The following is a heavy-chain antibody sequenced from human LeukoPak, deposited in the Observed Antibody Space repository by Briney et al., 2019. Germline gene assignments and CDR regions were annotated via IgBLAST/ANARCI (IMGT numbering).Heavy chain of an antibody. V-gene: IGHV4-61*02. D-gene: IGHD2-15*01. J-gene: IGHJ1*01. CDR1: GGSISSGSYY. CDR2: IYTSGST. CDR3: ARGAIGYCSGGSCYAHFQH. Sequence: SQTLSLTCTVSGGSISSGSYYWSWIRQPAGKGLEWIGRIYTSGSTNYNPSLKSRVTISLDTSKNQFSLKLSSVTAADTAVYYCARGAIGYCSGGSCYAHFQHWGQGTLVTVSS.